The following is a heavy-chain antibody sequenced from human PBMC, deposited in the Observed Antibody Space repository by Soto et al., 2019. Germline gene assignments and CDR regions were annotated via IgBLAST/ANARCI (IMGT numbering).Heavy chain of an antibody. D-gene: IGHD3-16*01. Sequence: QVQLVQSGAEVKKPGASVKVSCKASGYTFTSYDINWVRQATGQGLEWMGWMNPNSGNTGYAQKFQGRVPMTRNTSINTGYMEASSLRSEDTAVYYCARGPMGADTYYLDYWGQGTLVTVSP. V-gene: IGHV1-8*01. CDR2: MNPNSGNT. J-gene: IGHJ4*02. CDR3: ARGPMGADTYYLDY. CDR1: GYTFTSYD.